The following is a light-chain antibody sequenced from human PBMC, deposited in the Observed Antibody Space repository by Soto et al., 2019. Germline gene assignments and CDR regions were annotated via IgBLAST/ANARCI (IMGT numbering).Light chain of an antibody. CDR1: LRISRY. CDR3: QQSHSTPLT. Sequence: DIQMTQSPSSLSASVGDRVTITCRASLRISRYLNWYQQKPGKAPKVLIYGSSSLQSGVPSRFSGSGSGTEFTLTISSLQPEDSATYFCQQSHSTPLTFGGGTKVDIK. CDR2: GSS. V-gene: IGKV1-39*01. J-gene: IGKJ4*01.